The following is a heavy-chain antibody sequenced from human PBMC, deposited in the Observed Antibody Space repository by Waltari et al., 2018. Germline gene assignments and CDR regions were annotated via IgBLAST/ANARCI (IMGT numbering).Heavy chain of an antibody. V-gene: IGHV3-21*01. Sequence: EVQLVESGGGLVKPGGSLRLSCAASGFPFSSHSMNWVRQAPGKGLEWVSSISSSSSYIYYADSVKGRFTISRDNAKNSLYLQMNSLRAEDTAVYYCARVYSSGWYDAFDIWGQGTMVTVSS. CDR1: GFPFSSHS. J-gene: IGHJ3*02. CDR2: ISSSSSYI. D-gene: IGHD6-19*01. CDR3: ARVYSSGWYDAFDI.